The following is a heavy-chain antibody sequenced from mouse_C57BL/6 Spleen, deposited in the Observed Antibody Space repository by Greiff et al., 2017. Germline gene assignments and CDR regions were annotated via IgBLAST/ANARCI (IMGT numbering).Heavy chain of an antibody. D-gene: IGHD2-3*01. J-gene: IGHJ1*03. CDR2: IDPSDSET. Sequence: VQLQQPGAELVRPGSSVKLSCKASGYTFTSYWMHWVKQRPIQGLEWIGNIDPSDSETHYNQKFKDKATLTVDKSSSTAYMQLSSLTSEDSAVYYCARGDGYASLDVWGTGTTVTVSS. CDR1: GYTFTSYW. CDR3: ARGDGYASLDV. V-gene: IGHV1-52*01.